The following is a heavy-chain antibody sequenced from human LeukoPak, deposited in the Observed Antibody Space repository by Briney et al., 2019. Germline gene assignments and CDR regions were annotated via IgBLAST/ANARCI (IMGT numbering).Heavy chain of an antibody. CDR1: GFTFSSYG. Sequence: GGSLRLSCAASGFTFSSYGMSWVRQAPGKGLEWVSGISGSGGSTYYADSVKGRFTISRDNSKNTLYLQMNSLRAEDTAVYYCAKDPGDSSGYPAFWFDPWGQGTLVTVSS. J-gene: IGHJ5*02. CDR2: ISGSGGST. D-gene: IGHD3-22*01. CDR3: AKDPGDSSGYPAFWFDP. V-gene: IGHV3-23*01.